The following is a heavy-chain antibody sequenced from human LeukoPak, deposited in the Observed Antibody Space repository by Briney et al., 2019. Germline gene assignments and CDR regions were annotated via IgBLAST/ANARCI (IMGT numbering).Heavy chain of an antibody. CDR2: ISSSSSVI. CDR3: ARDQGGYDLEYFDY. D-gene: IGHD5-12*01. J-gene: IGHJ4*02. V-gene: IGHV3-21*01. Sequence: EGSLRLSCAASGFTFRSYNMNWVRQAPGKGLEWVSSISSSSSVISYADSVKGRFTISRDNAKNSLYLQMNSLRAEDTAVYYCARDQGGYDLEYFDYWGQGTLVTVSS. CDR1: GFTFRSYN.